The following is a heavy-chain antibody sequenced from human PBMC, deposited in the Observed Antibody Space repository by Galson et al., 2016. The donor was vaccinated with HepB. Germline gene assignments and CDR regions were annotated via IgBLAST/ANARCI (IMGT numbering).Heavy chain of an antibody. CDR1: GFHFGVYG. V-gene: IGHV3-33*01. CDR3: ARDLSVGKYFDY. D-gene: IGHD1-26*01. J-gene: IGHJ4*02. CDR2: LGHDGNYK. Sequence: SLRLSCAASGFHFGVYGMHWVRQAPGKGLEWVAVLGHDGNYKYEADSVKGRFTTSRDNSQNTLYLQMDSLRAEDTAVYYCARDLSVGKYFDYWGQGALVTVSS.